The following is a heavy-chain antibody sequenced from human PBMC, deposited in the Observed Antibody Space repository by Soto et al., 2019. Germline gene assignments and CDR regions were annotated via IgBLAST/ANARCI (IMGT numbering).Heavy chain of an antibody. D-gene: IGHD4-17*01. Sequence: QVQLQESGPGLVKPSGTLSLTCAVSSGSISSSNWWSWVRQPPGKGLEWIGELYHSGSTNYHPSLKIRVTISVDKSKNQFSLKLSSVTAADTAVYYCAGGDYDLRYFDYWGQGTLVTFSS. J-gene: IGHJ4*02. CDR3: AGGDYDLRYFDY. V-gene: IGHV4-4*02. CDR2: LYHSGST. CDR1: SGSISSSNW.